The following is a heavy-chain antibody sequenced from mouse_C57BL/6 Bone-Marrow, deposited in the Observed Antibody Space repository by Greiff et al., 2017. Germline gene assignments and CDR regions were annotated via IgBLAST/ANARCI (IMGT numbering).Heavy chain of an antibody. CDR2: IDPSDSYT. CDR3: ARSRAAVYYDHPDY. CDR1: GYTFTSYW. Sequence: VQLPQSGAELVMPGASVKLSCKASGYTFTSYWMHWVKQRPGQGLEWIGEIDPSDSYTNYNQKFKGKSTLTVDKSSSTAYMQRSSLTSEDSAVYYCARSRAAVYYDHPDYWGQGTAVTVSS. D-gene: IGHD2-4*01. J-gene: IGHJ4*01. V-gene: IGHV1-69*01.